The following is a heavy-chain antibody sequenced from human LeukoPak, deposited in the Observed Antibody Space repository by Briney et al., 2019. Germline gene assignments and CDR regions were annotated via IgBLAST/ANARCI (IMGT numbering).Heavy chain of an antibody. CDR3: ARGYPTEGWFDP. J-gene: IGHJ5*02. D-gene: IGHD4-17*01. V-gene: IGHV1-8*01. Sequence: ASVKVSCKASGYTFTSYDINWVRQATGQGLEWMGWMNPNSGNTGYAQKFQGRVTMTRNTSISTAYMELSSLRSEDTAVYYCARGYPTEGWFDPRGQGTLVTVSS. CDR1: GYTFTSYD. CDR2: MNPNSGNT.